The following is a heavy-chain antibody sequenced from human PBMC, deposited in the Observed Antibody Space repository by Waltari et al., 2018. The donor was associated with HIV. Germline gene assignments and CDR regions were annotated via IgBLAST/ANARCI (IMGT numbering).Heavy chain of an antibody. CDR1: GGSISSSSYY. Sequence: QLQLQESGPGLVKPSETLYLTCTVSGGSISSSSYYWGWIRPPPGKGLEWIGSIYYSGSTYYNPSLKSRVTISVDTSKNQFSLKLSSVTAADTAVYYCARDLGGQYSSSPEAWGQGTLVTASS. J-gene: IGHJ5*02. D-gene: IGHD6-6*01. CDR2: IYYSGST. CDR3: ARDLGGQYSSSPEA. V-gene: IGHV4-39*07.